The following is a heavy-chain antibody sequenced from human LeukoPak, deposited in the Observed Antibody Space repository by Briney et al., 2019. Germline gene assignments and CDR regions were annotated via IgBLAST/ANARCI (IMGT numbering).Heavy chain of an antibody. CDR3: ATAGYCSGGNCYGFDH. D-gene: IGHD2-15*01. Sequence: GGSLRLSRAGTGFTFNTAWMNWVRQAPGKGLEWVGRIKSKMDGGTIDYVAPVKGRFTISRDDSKNAVYLQMNSLKTGDTAVYYCATAGYCSGGNCYGFDHWGQGTLVTVSS. J-gene: IGHJ4*02. CDR1: GFTFNTAW. CDR2: IKSKMDGGTI. V-gene: IGHV3-15*01.